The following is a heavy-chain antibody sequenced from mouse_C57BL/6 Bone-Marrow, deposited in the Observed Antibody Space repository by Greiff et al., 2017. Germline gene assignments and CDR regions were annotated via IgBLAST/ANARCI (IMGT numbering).Heavy chain of an antibody. J-gene: IGHJ3*01. Sequence: VQLQQPGTELVKPGASVKLSCKASGYTFTSYWMHWVKQRPGQGLEWIGNINPSNGGTNYNEKFKNKATLTVDKSSSTAYMQLSSLTSEDSAVYYCARSHYSNYAWFAYWGQGTLVTVSA. CDR1: GYTFTSYW. CDR3: ARSHYSNYAWFAY. V-gene: IGHV1-53*01. CDR2: INPSNGGT. D-gene: IGHD2-5*01.